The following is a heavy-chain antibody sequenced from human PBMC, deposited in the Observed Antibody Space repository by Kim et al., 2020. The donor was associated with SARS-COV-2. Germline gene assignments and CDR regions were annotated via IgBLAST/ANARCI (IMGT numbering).Heavy chain of an antibody. V-gene: IGHV3-43*02. CDR2: IRGDGGST. D-gene: IGHD1-26*01. J-gene: IGHJ3*02. CDR3: AKDMSPSGSYPPIGAFDI. CDR1: GFTFDDYA. Sequence: GGSLRLSCAASGFTFDDYAMHWVRQAPGKGLEWVSLIRGDGGSTYYADSVKGRFTISRDNSKNSLYLQMNSLRTEDTALYYCAKDMSPSGSYPPIGAFDIWGRGTMDTVSS.